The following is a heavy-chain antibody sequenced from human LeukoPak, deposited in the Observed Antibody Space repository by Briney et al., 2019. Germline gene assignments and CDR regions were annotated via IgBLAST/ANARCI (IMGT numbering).Heavy chain of an antibody. V-gene: IGHV3-7*01. CDR1: GFTFSSYW. D-gene: IGHD3-22*01. Sequence: GGSLRLSCAATGFTFSSYWMSWVRQAPGKGLEWVANIKQDGSEKYYVDSVKGRFTISRDNAKNSLYLQMNSLRAEDTAVYYCARHRIRSGYSADYWGQGTLVTVSS. CDR3: ARHRIRSGYSADY. J-gene: IGHJ4*02. CDR2: IKQDGSEK.